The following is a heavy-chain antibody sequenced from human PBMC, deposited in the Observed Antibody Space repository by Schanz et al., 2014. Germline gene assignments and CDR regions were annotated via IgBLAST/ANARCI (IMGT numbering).Heavy chain of an antibody. Sequence: VQLVASGGGLVQPGGSLRLSCAASGFTFIGYSMNWVLQAPGKGLEWVAYISSSSSTIHYADSVKGRFTISRDNAKNSLYLQMDSLRAEDTAVYYCARDLPRTFLFDYSGQGTLVTVSS. CDR3: ARDLPRTFLFDY. CDR1: GFTFIGYS. V-gene: IGHV3-48*01. J-gene: IGHJ4*02. CDR2: ISSSSSTI.